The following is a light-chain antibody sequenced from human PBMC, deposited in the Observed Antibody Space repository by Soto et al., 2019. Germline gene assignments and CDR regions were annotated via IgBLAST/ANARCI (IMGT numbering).Light chain of an antibody. CDR2: RAS. CDR3: QQYDTSPPLYT. V-gene: IGKV3-20*01. CDR1: QTVDSTY. Sequence: EVVLTQSPGTLSLSPGERATLSCRASQTVDSTYLAWYQQKPGQAPRLLIYRASSRAAGVPDRFSGSGSGTDFTRTISKLDPEDFAVYYCQQYDTSPPLYTFCQGTKLEIK. J-gene: IGKJ2*01.